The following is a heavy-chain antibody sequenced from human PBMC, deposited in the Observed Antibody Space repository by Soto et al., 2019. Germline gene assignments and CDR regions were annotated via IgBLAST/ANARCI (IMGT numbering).Heavy chain of an antibody. V-gene: IGHV3-30*03. Sequence: VQLVESGGGVVQPGNSLRLSCAVSGIVFSSFGMHWVRQAPGKGLEWVAVISFDTSNSYYADSVNGRFTISRDNSKNLLFLQMDGLSPEDTAVYWCMTPGTSDHSDYWGRGTLVTVSA. J-gene: IGHJ4*02. D-gene: IGHD2-8*02. CDR2: ISFDTSNS. CDR1: GIVFSSFG. CDR3: MTPGTSDHSDY.